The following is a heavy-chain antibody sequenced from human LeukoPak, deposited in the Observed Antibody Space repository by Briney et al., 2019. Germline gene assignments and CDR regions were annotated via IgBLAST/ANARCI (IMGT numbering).Heavy chain of an antibody. CDR3: AKDPHYGDYHYYYYYMDV. D-gene: IGHD4-17*01. V-gene: IGHV3-23*01. CDR2: ISGGGGST. CDR1: GFTFSSYA. Sequence: SGGSLRLSCAASGFTFSSYAMSWVRQAPGKGLEWVSAISGGGGSTYYADSVKGRFTISRDNSKNTLYLQMNSLRAEDTAVYYCAKDPHYGDYHYYYYYMDVWGKGTTVTVSS. J-gene: IGHJ6*03.